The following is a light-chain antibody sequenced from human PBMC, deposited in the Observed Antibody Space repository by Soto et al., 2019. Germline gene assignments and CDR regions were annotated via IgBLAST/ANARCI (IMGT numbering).Light chain of an antibody. V-gene: IGKV4-1*01. J-gene: IGKJ4*01. CDR3: QQFYSLPLT. CDR1: QSVLYSSNNKNH. Sequence: DIVMTQSPDSLAVSPGERATINCKSSQSVLYSSNNKNHLAWYQQKPGQPPKLIIDWASTREPGVPDRFSGSGSGTDYSRTSHRLPSEDVEVYYCQQFYSLPLTFGGGTKVEIK. CDR2: WAS.